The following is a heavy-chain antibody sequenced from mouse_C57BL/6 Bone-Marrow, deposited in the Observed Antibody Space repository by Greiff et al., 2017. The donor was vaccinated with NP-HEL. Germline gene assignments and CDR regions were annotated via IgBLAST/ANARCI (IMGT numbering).Heavy chain of an antibody. CDR3: LITTVVATRFDY. Sequence: QVQLQQPGAELVKPGASVKLSCKASGYTFTSYWMHWVKQRPGQGLEWIGMIHPNSGSTNYNEKFKSKATLTVDKSSSTAYMQRSSLTSEDSAVYYSLITTVVATRFDYWGQGTTLTVSS. J-gene: IGHJ2*01. D-gene: IGHD1-1*01. CDR1: GYTFTSYW. CDR2: IHPNSGST. V-gene: IGHV1-64*01.